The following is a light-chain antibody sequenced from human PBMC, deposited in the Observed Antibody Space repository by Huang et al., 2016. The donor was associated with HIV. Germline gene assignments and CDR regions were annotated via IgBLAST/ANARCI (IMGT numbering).Light chain of an antibody. CDR2: GAS. J-gene: IGKJ4*01. CDR3: QQSYITLT. V-gene: IGKV1-39*01. Sequence: DIQLTQSPSSLSASVGDRVTISCRASQSITNSLNWYQQKPGKAPKLLSYGASSLQGVVPSRFSGSGSGTDFTLTINSLQPEDFATYYCQQSYITLTFGGGTKVEIK. CDR1: QSITNS.